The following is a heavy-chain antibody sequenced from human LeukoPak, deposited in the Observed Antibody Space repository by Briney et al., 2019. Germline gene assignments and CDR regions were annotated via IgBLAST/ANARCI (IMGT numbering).Heavy chain of an antibody. J-gene: IGHJ4*02. D-gene: IGHD5-18*01. CDR3: ARGGYSYGYMGYSDY. V-gene: IGHV1-18*01. CDR2: ISAYNGNT. CDR1: GYTFTTYG. Sequence: ASVKVSCKASGYTFTTYGISWVRQAPGQRLEWMGWISAYNGNTNYAQKLQGRVTMTTDSSTSTAYMELRSLRSDDTALYYCARGGYSYGYMGYSDYWGQGTLVTVSS.